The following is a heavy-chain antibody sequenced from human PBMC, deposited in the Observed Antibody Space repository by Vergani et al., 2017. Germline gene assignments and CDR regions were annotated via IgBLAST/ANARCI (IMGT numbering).Heavy chain of an antibody. J-gene: IGHJ5*02. V-gene: IGHV4-59*01. Sequence: QVQLQESGPGLVKPSETLSLTCTVSGGSISSYSWSWIREPPGKGLEWIGYIYYSGSTNYNPSLKSRVTISVDTSKNQFSLKLSSVTAADTAVYYCARVGYCSSTSCYVGRDWFDPWGQGTLVTVSS. CDR1: GGSISSYS. D-gene: IGHD2-2*01. CDR3: ARVGYCSSTSCYVGRDWFDP. CDR2: IYYSGST.